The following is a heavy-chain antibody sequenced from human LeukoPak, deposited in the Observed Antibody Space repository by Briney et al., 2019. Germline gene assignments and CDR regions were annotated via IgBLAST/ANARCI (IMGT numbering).Heavy chain of an antibody. CDR3: ARCVHEYGGWFDP. V-gene: IGHV4-59*01. CDR1: GGSISSYY. D-gene: IGHD4-17*01. CDR2: IYYSGST. J-gene: IGHJ5*02. Sequence: SETLSLTCSVSGGSISSYYWSWIRQPPGKGLEWIGYIYYSGSTNYNPSLRSRVTISVDTSKNQFSLKLSSVTAADTAVYYCARCVHEYGGWFDPWGQGTLVTVSP.